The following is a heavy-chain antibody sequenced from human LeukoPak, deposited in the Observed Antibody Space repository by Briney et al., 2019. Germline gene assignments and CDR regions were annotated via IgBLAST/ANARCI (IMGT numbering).Heavy chain of an antibody. V-gene: IGHV3-23*01. J-gene: IGHJ3*01. CDR1: RFAFHNYA. Sequence: GGSLRLSCAASRFAFHNYAMTWIRQAPERGLEWVSSISVDGGDIKYTDSAKGRFTISRDNSKGTLYLQMDSLRVEDTAVYYCGKDPNGNFIGAFDFWGQGTMVTVSS. D-gene: IGHD4-23*01. CDR3: GKDPNGNFIGAFDF. CDR2: ISVDGGDI.